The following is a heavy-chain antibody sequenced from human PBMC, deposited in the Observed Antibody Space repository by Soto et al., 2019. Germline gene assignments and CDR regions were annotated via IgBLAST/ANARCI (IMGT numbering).Heavy chain of an antibody. D-gene: IGHD3-3*01. CDR2: ISGSGGST. Sequence: GGSLRLSCAASWFTVSSNYMSWVRQAPGKGLEWVSAISGSGGSTYYADSVKGRFTISRDNSKNTLYLQMNSLRAEDTAVYYCAKDLPYDFWSGYYDYWGQGTLVTVSS. CDR1: WFTVSSNY. J-gene: IGHJ4*02. CDR3: AKDLPYDFWSGYYDY. V-gene: IGHV3-23*01.